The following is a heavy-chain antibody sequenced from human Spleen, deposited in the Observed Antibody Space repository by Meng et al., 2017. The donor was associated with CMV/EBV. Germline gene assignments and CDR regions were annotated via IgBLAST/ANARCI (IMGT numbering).Heavy chain of an antibody. CDR2: IWYDGSNK. V-gene: IGHV3-33*06. CDR3: AKSGPTYYDFWSGYVLDY. Sequence: GESLKISCAASGFTFSSYGMHWVRQAPGKGLEWVAVIWYDGSNKYYADSVKGRFTISRDNSKNTLYLQMNSLRAEDTAVYYCAKSGPTYYDFWSGYVLDYWGQGTLVTVSS. D-gene: IGHD3-3*01. J-gene: IGHJ4*02. CDR1: GFTFSSYG.